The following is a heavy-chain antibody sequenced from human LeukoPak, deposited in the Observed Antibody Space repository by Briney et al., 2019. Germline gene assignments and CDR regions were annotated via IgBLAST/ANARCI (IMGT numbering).Heavy chain of an antibody. Sequence: SETPSLTCAFHGGSFSGHYWSLIPQPPGKGLELIGEIKHSGSTNYNPSLKSRVTISVDTSKNQFSLKRSSVTAADTAVYYCAILAHEPLDYWGQGTLVTVSS. V-gene: IGHV4-34*01. J-gene: IGHJ4*02. D-gene: IGHD1-14*01. CDR1: GGSFSGHY. CDR3: AILAHEPLDY. CDR2: IKHSGST.